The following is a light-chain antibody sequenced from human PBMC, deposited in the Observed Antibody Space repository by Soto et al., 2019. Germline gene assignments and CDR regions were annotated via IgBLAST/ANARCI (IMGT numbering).Light chain of an antibody. V-gene: IGKV3-20*01. J-gene: IGKJ1*01. CDR3: QWYGRSPPLT. Sequence: EIVLTQSPGTLSLSPGERATLSCRASQSVSSSYLAWYQQKPGQAPRLLIYGASSRATGIQDRFSGSGSGTDITLTISRLELDQFAVYYGQWYGRSPPLTFGHGNKGEIK. CDR1: QSVSSSY. CDR2: GAS.